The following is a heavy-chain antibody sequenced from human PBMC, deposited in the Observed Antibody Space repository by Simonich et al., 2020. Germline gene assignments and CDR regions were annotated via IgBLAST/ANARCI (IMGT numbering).Heavy chain of an antibody. D-gene: IGHD1-1*01. V-gene: IGHV3-53*01. CDR1: GLTVSSNY. Sequence: EVQLVESGGGLVQPGRSLGLSCAASGLTVSSNYMSWVRQAPGKGLGWVSVIYSGGSTYYADSVKGRFTISRDNSKNTLYLQINSLRAEDTAVYYCARWTATGYYFDYWGQGTLVTVSS. CDR2: IYSGGST. J-gene: IGHJ4*02. CDR3: ARWTATGYYFDY.